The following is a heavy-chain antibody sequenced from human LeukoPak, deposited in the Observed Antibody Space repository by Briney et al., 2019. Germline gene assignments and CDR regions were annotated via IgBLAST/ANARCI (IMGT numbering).Heavy chain of an antibody. J-gene: IGHJ4*02. CDR1: GGSISSYY. CDR2: IYYSGST. D-gene: IGHD3-10*01. V-gene: IGHV4-59*08. Sequence: SETLSHTCTVSGGSISSYYWSWIRQPPGKGLEWIGYIYYSGSTNYNPSLKSRVTISVDTSKNQFSLRLSSVTAADTAVYYCASLTMVRGALDYWGQGTLVTVSS. CDR3: ASLTMVRGALDY.